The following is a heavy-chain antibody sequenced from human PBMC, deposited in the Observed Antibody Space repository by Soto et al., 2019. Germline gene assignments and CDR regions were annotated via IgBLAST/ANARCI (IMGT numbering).Heavy chain of an antibody. D-gene: IGHD2-21*02. CDR2: VNPSGGHT. J-gene: IGHJ4*02. CDR3: ARGGHVVVVTAALDY. CDR1: GDTFTDYY. Sequence: QVQLVQSGAEVKKPGASVKVSCKASGDTFTDYYIHWVRQAPGQGLEWMGTVNPSGGHTTYAQHFMGRMTMTRDTSTSTLTMELTSLTSADTAVYYCARGGHVVVVTAALDYWGQGTLVTVSS. V-gene: IGHV1-46*01.